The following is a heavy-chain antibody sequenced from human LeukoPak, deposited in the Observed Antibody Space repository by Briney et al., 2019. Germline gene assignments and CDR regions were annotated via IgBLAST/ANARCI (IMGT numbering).Heavy chain of an antibody. CDR1: GFTFSSYW. CDR3: ARAKVTATNYGMDV. V-gene: IGHV3-74*01. J-gene: IGHJ6*02. D-gene: IGHD2-21*02. Sequence: GGSLRLSCAASGFTFSSYWMHWVRQAPGKGLVWVSRINSDGSSTSYADSVKGRFTISRDNAKDTLYLQMNSLRAEDTAVYYCARAKVTATNYGMDVWGQGTTVTVSS. CDR2: INSDGSST.